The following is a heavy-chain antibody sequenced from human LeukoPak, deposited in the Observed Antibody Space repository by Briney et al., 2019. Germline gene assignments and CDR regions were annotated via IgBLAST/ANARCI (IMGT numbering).Heavy chain of an antibody. CDR1: GFTFDDYA. CDR2: ISWNSGSI. J-gene: IGHJ4*02. D-gene: IGHD3-3*01. V-gene: IGHV3-9*01. Sequence: GGSLGLSCAASGFTFDDYAMHWVRQAPGKGLEWVSGISWNSGSIGYADSVKGRFTISRDNAKNSLYLQMNSLRAEDTALYYCAKDTDFWSGYFDYWGQGTLVTVSS. CDR3: AKDTDFWSGYFDY.